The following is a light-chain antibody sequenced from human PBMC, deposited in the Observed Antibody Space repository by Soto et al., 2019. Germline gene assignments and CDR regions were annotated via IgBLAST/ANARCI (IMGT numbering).Light chain of an antibody. J-gene: IGKJ5*01. CDR2: GAS. V-gene: IGKV3-15*01. CDR3: QQYGNSPIT. Sequence: IGMTQYPATLSVSPGERATLSCRASQSVSSNLAWYQQKPGQAPRLLIYGASTRATGSPARFSASGSGTDFTLTISRLEPEDFAVYYCQQYGNSPITFGQGTRLEIK. CDR1: QSVSSN.